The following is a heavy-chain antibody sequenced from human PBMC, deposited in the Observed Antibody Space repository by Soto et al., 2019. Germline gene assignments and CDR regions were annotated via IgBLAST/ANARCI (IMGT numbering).Heavy chain of an antibody. Sequence: LSLTCTVSGGSVSSGSYYWSWIRQPPGKGLEWIGYIHHSGSINYNPSLKSRVTISVDTSKNQFSLKLGSVTAADTAVYYCARGSFGGYYFDYWGQGTLVTVSS. V-gene: IGHV4-61*01. CDR1: GGSVSSGSYY. CDR3: ARGSFGGYYFDY. CDR2: IHHSGSI. J-gene: IGHJ4*02. D-gene: IGHD2-15*01.